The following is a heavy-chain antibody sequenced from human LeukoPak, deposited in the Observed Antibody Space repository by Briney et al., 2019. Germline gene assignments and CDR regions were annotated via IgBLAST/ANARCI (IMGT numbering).Heavy chain of an antibody. D-gene: IGHD6-19*01. V-gene: IGHV1-18*04. CDR3: ARHSGSGWQALGY. CDR2: TSYNGNT. Sequence: ASVKVSCKASGYTFSNYGISWVRQAPGLGLEWMGWTSYNGNTNYAQKFQDRVTMTTDTSTTTAYMELRSLESDNTAVYYCARHSGSGWQALGYWGQGTLVTVSS. J-gene: IGHJ4*02. CDR1: GYTFSNYG.